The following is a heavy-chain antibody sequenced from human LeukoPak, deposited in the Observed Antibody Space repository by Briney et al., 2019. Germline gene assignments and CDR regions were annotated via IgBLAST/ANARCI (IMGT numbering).Heavy chain of an antibody. CDR3: ARDKVDFWSGYYNY. V-gene: IGHV3-7*01. Sequence: PGGSLRLSCAASGFTFSSYWMSWVRQAPGKGLEWVANIKQDGSEKYYVDSVKGRFTISRDNAKNSLYLQMNSLGAEDTAVYYCARDKVDFWSGYYNYWGQGTLVTVSS. D-gene: IGHD3-3*01. CDR1: GFTFSSYW. CDR2: IKQDGSEK. J-gene: IGHJ4*02.